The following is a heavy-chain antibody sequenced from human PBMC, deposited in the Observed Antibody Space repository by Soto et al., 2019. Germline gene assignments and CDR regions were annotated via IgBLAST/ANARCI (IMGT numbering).Heavy chain of an antibody. CDR3: ARPEVTYRYNYFDY. CDR1: GFTFSSYG. CDR2: IWDDGSNK. Sequence: QVQLVESGGGVVQPGRSLRLSCAASGFTFSSYGMHWVRQAPGKGLEWVAVIWDDGSNKYYADSVKGRFTISRDNSKNTLKMQINSLRAEDTPVYYCARPEVTYRYNYFDYWGQGTLVTVSS. D-gene: IGHD5-18*01. J-gene: IGHJ4*02. V-gene: IGHV3-33*01.